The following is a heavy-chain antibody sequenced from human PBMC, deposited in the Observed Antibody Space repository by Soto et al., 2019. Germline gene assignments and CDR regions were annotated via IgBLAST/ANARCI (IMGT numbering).Heavy chain of an antibody. V-gene: IGHV5-51*01. D-gene: IGHD5-18*01. J-gene: IGHJ4*02. Sequence: GESLKISCQVSGYSFPSYWVAWVRQMPGKGLEWMGIIYPGDSDTTYSPSFEGQVTISVDKSISTAYLQWSSLKASDTAIYYCARRGYSYGFDFWGQGTQVTVSS. CDR2: IYPGDSDT. CDR1: GYSFPSYW. CDR3: ARRGYSYGFDF.